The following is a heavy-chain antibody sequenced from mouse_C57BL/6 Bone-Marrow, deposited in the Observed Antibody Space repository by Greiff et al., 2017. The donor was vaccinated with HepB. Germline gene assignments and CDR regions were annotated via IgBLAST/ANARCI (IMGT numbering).Heavy chain of an antibody. CDR2: ISDGGSYT. D-gene: IGHD2-3*01. J-gene: IGHJ3*01. CDR3: ARSGYDGYLAWFAY. Sequence: EVQGVESGGGLVKPGGSLKLSCAASGFTFSSYAMSWVRQTPEKRLEWVATISDGGSYTYYPDNVKGRFTISRDNAKNNLYLQMSHLKSEDTAMYYCARSGYDGYLAWFAYWGKGTLVTVSA. CDR1: GFTFSSYA. V-gene: IGHV5-4*01.